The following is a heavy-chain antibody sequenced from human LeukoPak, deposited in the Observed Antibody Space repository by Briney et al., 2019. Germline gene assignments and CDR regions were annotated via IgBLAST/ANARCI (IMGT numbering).Heavy chain of an antibody. CDR2: ISGSGYST. V-gene: IGHV3-23*01. J-gene: IGHJ6*03. Sequence: ETLSLTCTVSGGSISSYYWSWVRQAPGKGLEWVSGISGSGYSTYYTDSVKGRFTISRDNSKNTLYLQMNSLRAEDTAVYYCAKSKTPDAYYYYMDVWGKGTTVTVSS. CDR1: GGSISSYY. CDR3: AKSKTPDAYYYYMDV.